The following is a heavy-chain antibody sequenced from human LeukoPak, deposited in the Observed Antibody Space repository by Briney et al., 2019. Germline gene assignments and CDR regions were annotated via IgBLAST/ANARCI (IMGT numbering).Heavy chain of an antibody. CDR2: IYYSGST. CDR1: GGSISSSSYY. J-gene: IGHJ6*02. Sequence: PSETLSLTCTVSGGSISSSSYYWGWIRQPPGKGLEWIGSIYYSGSTYYNPSLKSRVTISVDTSKNQFSLKLSSVTAADTAVYYCARAPSNSSSWYVGYYYYGMDVWGQGTTVTVSS. V-gene: IGHV4-39*01. CDR3: ARAPSNSSSWYVGYYYYGMDV. D-gene: IGHD6-13*01.